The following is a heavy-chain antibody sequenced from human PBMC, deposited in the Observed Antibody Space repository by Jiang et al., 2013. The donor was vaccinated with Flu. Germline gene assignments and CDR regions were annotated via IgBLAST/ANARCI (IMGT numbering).Heavy chain of an antibody. Sequence: KGLEWIGSIYYSGSTYYNPSLKSRVTISVDTSKNQFSLKLSSVTAADTAVYYCARLTAMVTLDYWGQGTLVTVSS. V-gene: IGHV4-39*01. D-gene: IGHD5-18*01. CDR2: IYYSGST. CDR3: ARLTAMVTLDY. J-gene: IGHJ4*02.